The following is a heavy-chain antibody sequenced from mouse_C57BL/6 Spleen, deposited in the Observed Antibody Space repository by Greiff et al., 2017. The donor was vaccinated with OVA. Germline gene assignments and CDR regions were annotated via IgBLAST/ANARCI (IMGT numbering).Heavy chain of an antibody. CDR1: GYTFTSYG. V-gene: IGHV1-81*01. Sequence: QVQLKQSGAELARPGASVKLSCKASGYTFTSYGISWVKQRTGQGLEWIGEIYPRSGNTYYNEKFKGKATLTADKSSSTAYMELRSLTSEDSAVYFCASGDGSFDYWGQGTTLTVSS. J-gene: IGHJ2*01. D-gene: IGHD1-1*01. CDR3: ASGDGSFDY. CDR2: IYPRSGNT.